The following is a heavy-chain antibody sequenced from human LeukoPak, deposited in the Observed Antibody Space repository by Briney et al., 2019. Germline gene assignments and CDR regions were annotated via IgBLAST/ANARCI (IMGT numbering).Heavy chain of an antibody. Sequence: VASVKVSCKASGGTISSYAITWVRQAPGQGLEWMGRIIPIFGTANYAQKFQGRVTITTDESTSTAYMELSTLRSDDTAVYYCARERPPGDSSNWFLEGYFDIWGQGTLVTVSS. J-gene: IGHJ4*02. D-gene: IGHD6-13*01. CDR2: IIPIFGTA. CDR1: GGTISSYA. V-gene: IGHV1-69*05. CDR3: ARERPPGDSSNWFLEGYFDI.